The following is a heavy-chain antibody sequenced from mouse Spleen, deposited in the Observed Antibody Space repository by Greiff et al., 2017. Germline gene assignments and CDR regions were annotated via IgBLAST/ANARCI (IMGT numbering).Heavy chain of an antibody. Sequence: QVQLKQSGPGLVQPSQSLSITCTVSGFSLTSYGVHWVRQSPGKGLEWLGVIWSGGSTDYNAAFISRLSISKDNSKSQVFFKMNSLQANDTAIYYCARNYYGPLGYFDVWGAGTTVTVSS. CDR1: GFSLTSYG. CDR3: ARNYYGPLGYFDV. CDR2: IWSGGST. D-gene: IGHD1-1*01. J-gene: IGHJ1*01. V-gene: IGHV2-2*02.